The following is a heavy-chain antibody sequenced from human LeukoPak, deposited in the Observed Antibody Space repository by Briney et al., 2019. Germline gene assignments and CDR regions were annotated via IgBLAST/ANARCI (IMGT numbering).Heavy chain of an antibody. CDR3: AIATTGRGAFGS. CDR1: GFTFDSYW. V-gene: IGHV3-7*01. CDR2: TNEAGGDK. J-gene: IGHJ4*02. D-gene: IGHD1-1*01. Sequence: GGSLRLSCAASGFTFDSYWMSWVRQAPGKGLECVASTNEAGGDKLYVDSVKGRFTISRDNSKNSLSLQMNSLTAEDTAIYYCAIATTGRGAFGSWGQGTLVSVSS.